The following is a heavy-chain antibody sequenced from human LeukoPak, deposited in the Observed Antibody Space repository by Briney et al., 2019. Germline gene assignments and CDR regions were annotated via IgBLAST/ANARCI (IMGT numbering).Heavy chain of an antibody. CDR1: GGSISSNSYY. CDR2: IYYSGST. D-gene: IGHD3-9*01. CDR3: ARGRIILS. Sequence: PSETLSLTCAVSGGSISSNSYYWGGIRQPPGKGLEWIGSIYYSGSTYCNPSLKSRVTISVDTSKNQFSLKLSSVTAADTAVYYCARGRIILSWGQGTLVTVSS. V-gene: IGHV4-39*07. J-gene: IGHJ4*02.